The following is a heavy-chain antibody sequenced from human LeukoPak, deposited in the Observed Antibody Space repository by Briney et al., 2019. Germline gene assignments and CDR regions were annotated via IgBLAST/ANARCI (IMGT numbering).Heavy chain of an antibody. CDR2: IYYSGST. V-gene: IGHV4-39*01. CDR1: GGSISSSSYY. D-gene: IGHD3-10*02. Sequence: SETLSLTCTVSGGSISSSSYYWGWIRQPPGKGLEWLGNIYYSGSTYYNPSLKSRVTISVDTSKNQFSLKLSSVTAADTAVYYCAELGITMIGGVWGKGTTVTISS. J-gene: IGHJ6*04. CDR3: AELGITMIGGV.